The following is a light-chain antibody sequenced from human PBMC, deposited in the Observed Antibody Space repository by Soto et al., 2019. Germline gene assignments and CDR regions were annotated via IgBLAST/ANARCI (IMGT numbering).Light chain of an antibody. CDR2: DVS. J-gene: IGLJ1*01. CDR1: SSDVGGYNY. Sequence: QSALTQPASVSGSPGQSITISCTGTSSDVGGYNYVSWYQQHPGKAPKLMIYDVSNRPSGVSNRFSGSTSGNTASLTISGLQAEDEADYYCSSYTSSSTLLDVFGTGTKLTVL. CDR3: SSYTSSSTLLDV. V-gene: IGLV2-14*01.